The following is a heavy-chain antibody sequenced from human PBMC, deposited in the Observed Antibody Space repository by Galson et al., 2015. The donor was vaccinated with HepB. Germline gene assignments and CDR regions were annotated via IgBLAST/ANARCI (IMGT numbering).Heavy chain of an antibody. CDR1: GFTFSSYW. D-gene: IGHD3-10*01. V-gene: IGHV3-74*01. CDR3: ARMHAEGFSWFGELFHYYGMDV. J-gene: IGHJ6*02. CDR2: INSDGSST. Sequence: SLRLSCAASGFTFSSYWMHWVRQAPGKGLVWVSRINSDGSSTSYADSVKGRFTISRDNAKNTLYLQMNSLRAEDTAVYYCARMHAEGFSWFGELFHYYGMDVWGQGTTVTVSS.